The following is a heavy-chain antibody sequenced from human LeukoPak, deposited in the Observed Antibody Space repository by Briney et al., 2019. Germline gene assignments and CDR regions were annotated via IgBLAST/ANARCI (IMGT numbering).Heavy chain of an antibody. D-gene: IGHD1-26*01. J-gene: IGHJ4*02. V-gene: IGHV3-30-3*01. CDR2: ISYDGSNK. Sequence: GGSLRLSCAASGFTFSSYAMHWVRQAPGKGLEWVAFISYDGSNKYYADSVKGRFTISRDNSKNTLFLQMNSLRAEDTAVYYCARRIVGATGSDYWGQGTLVTVSS. CDR3: ARRIVGATGSDY. CDR1: GFTFSSYA.